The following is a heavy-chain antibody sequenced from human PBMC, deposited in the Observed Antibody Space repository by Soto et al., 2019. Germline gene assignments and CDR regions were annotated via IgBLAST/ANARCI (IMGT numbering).Heavy chain of an antibody. J-gene: IGHJ4*02. CDR2: IYSGGST. Sequence: EVQLVESGGGLIQPGGSLRLSCAASGFTVGRDYMSWVRQAPGKGLEWVSVIYSGGSTYYADSVKGRFTISRDNSENTLYLQMNSLRAEDTAVYYCARQLWSSAWKNYFDYWGQGTLVTVSS. CDR3: ARQLWSSAWKNYFDY. D-gene: IGHD6-19*01. CDR1: GFTVGRDY. V-gene: IGHV3-53*01.